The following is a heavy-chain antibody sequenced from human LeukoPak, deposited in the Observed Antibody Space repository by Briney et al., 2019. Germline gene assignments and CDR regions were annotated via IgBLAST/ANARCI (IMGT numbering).Heavy chain of an antibody. CDR2: IYYSGST. Sequence: SETPSPTCTLSGDSISSYSWSWIRQPPGKGLEWIGYIYYSGSTNYNPSLKSRATISVDTSKNQFSLKLISVTAADTAVYYCARRIFTVGIAVVQYGLDVWGQGTTVSVSS. CDR3: ARRIFTVGIAVVQYGLDV. V-gene: IGHV4-59*08. J-gene: IGHJ6*02. D-gene: IGHD6-19*01. CDR1: GDSISSYS.